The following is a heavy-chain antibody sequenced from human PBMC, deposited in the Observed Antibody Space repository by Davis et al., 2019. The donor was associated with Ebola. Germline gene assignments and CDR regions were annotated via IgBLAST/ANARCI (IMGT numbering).Heavy chain of an antibody. CDR1: GFTFSSYA. J-gene: IGHJ4*02. CDR3: ARQPNAYYDFWSGYFDY. CDR2: ISYDGSNK. Sequence: GGSLRLSCAASGFTFSSYAMHWVRQAPGKGLEWVAVISYDGSNKYYADSVKGRFTISRDNSKNTLYLQMNSLRAEDTAVYYCARQPNAYYDFWSGYFDYWGQGTLVTVSS. V-gene: IGHV3-30-3*01. D-gene: IGHD3-3*01.